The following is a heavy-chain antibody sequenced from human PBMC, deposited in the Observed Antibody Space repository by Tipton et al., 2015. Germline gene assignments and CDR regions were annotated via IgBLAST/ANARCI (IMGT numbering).Heavy chain of an antibody. Sequence: LRLSCTVSGGSISTYYWSWMRQPLGKGLEWIGYSSNSGGTNYNPSLKSRVTISLDTAKNQISLRLTSVTAADTAVYYCARGVDRSGPYYDYWGQGALVTVSS. J-gene: IGHJ4*02. V-gene: IGHV4-59*01. CDR2: SSNSGGT. CDR1: GGSISTYY. CDR3: ARGVDRSGPYYDY. D-gene: IGHD3-22*01.